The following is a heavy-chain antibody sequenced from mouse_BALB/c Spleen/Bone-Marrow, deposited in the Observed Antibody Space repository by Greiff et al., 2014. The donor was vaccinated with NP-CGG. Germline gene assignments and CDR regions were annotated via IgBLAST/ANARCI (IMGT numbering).Heavy chain of an antibody. CDR3: AGPAWFAY. Sequence: VQLQQSRPELVKPGASVKMSCKASGYTFTSYVMHWVKQKPWQGLEWIGFINPFNGGAKYNEKFRGRATLTSDKSSSTAYMELSSLTSEDSAVYYCAGPAWFAYWGRGTLVTVSA. J-gene: IGHJ3*01. V-gene: IGHV1-14*01. CDR1: GYTFTSYV. CDR2: INPFNGGA.